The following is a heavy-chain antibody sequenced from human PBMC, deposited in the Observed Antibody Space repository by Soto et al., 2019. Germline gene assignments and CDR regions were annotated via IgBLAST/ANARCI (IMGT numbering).Heavy chain of an antibody. V-gene: IGHV4-59*01. CDR3: ARKALPGWYFDL. CDR2: IYYSGGT. CDR1: GVSISSYY. Sequence: QEQLQESGPGLVKPSETLSLTCTVSGVSISSYYWNWIRQPPGKGLEWIGYIYYSGGTNYNPSLKSRVPMPVDTSKSQFSLQLSSVTASDTAVYFCARKALPGWYFDLWGRGTLVTVSS. J-gene: IGHJ2*01.